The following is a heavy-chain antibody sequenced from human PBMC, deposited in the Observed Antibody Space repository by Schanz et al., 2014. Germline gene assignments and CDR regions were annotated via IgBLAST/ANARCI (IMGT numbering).Heavy chain of an antibody. J-gene: IGHJ4*02. CDR1: GFTFNSYA. D-gene: IGHD6-19*01. Sequence: EVQLVESGGGLVQPGGSLRLSCAASGFTFNSYAMTWVRQAPGKGLEWVSSISHSGGSKYYADSVKGRFTISRDNSENTLYLQMNSLSAEDTAIYYCAKLSSSGRLAGYFDYWGQGALVTVSS. CDR3: AKLSSSGRLAGYFDY. CDR2: ISHSGGSK. V-gene: IGHV3-23*04.